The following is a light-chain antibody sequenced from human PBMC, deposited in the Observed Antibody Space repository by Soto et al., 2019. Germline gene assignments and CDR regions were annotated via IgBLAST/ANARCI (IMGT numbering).Light chain of an antibody. CDR2: GVS. Sequence: QSVLTQPASVSGSPGQSITISCTGTSSDVGDYNYVSWYQQHPGKAPKLIIYGVSNRPSGISNRFSGSKSGNTASLTVSGLQAEDEADYYCSSYTATNTLVFGGSTQLTVL. CDR1: SSDVGDYNY. CDR3: SSYTATNTLV. V-gene: IGLV2-14*01. J-gene: IGLJ2*01.